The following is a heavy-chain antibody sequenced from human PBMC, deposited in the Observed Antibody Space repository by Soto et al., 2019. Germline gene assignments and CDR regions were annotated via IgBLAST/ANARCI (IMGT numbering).Heavy chain of an antibody. D-gene: IGHD6-13*01. Sequence: EMQLVESGGGLVKPGGSLRLSCAASGFTFSTYGMNWVRQAPGKGLEWVSSISSGSEYIYYADSLKGRLTISRDNARNSLYLQLNGLRAEATAVYYCATDGAAGSVMEVWGQGTTVTVSS. J-gene: IGHJ6*02. V-gene: IGHV3-21*01. CDR2: ISSGSEYI. CDR1: GFTFSTYG. CDR3: ATDGAAGSVMEV.